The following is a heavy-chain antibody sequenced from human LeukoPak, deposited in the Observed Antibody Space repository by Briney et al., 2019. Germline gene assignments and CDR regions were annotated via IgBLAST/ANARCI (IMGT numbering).Heavy chain of an antibody. CDR2: INHSEST. V-gene: IGHV4-34*01. CDR1: GGSFSGYY. J-gene: IGHJ4*02. D-gene: IGHD1-14*01. Sequence: SETLSLTCAVYGGSFSGYYWSWIRQPPGKGLEWIGEINHSESTNYNPSLKSRVTISVDTSKNQFSLKLSPVTAADTAVYYCARWAGKSYFDYWGQGTLVTVSS. CDR3: ARWAGKSYFDY.